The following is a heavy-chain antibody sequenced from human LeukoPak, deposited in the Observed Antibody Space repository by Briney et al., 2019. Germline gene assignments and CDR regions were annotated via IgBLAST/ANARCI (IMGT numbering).Heavy chain of an antibody. CDR1: GFTFNTYG. V-gene: IGHV3-23*01. CDR2: ISGSGGAT. Sequence: GGSLRLSCAASGFTFNTYGMSWVRQAPGKGLEWVSGISGSGGATYYADSVKGRFTISRDNSRNTLYLQMNSLRAEDTAIYYCAKNGDRGAYCSGGTCYPYYYYYMDVWGKGTTVTISS. CDR3: AKNGDRGAYCSGGTCYPYYYYYMDV. J-gene: IGHJ6*03. D-gene: IGHD2-15*01.